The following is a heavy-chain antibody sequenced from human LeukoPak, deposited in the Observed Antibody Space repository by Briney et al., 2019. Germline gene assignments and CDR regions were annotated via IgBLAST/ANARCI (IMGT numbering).Heavy chain of an antibody. Sequence: GGSLRLSCAASGFTFSDYYMSWIRQAPGKGLEWVSYISSSGSTIYYADSVKGRFTISRDNAKNPLYLQMNSLRAEDTAVYYCAYHYHDSSGYPRRDAFDIWGQGTMVTVSS. V-gene: IGHV3-11*01. J-gene: IGHJ3*02. CDR1: GFTFSDYY. CDR3: AYHYHDSSGYPRRDAFDI. D-gene: IGHD3-22*01. CDR2: ISSSGSTI.